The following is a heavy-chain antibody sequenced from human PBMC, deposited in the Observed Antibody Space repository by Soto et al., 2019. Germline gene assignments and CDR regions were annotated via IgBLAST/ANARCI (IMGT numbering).Heavy chain of an antibody. J-gene: IGHJ4*02. CDR2: IVVGSGNT. D-gene: IGHD3-22*01. Sequence: AASVKVSCKASGFTFTSSAMQWVRQARGQRLEWIGWIVVGSGNTNYSQKFQERVTITRDTSTSTAYMELSSLRSEDTVVYYCALNYYDSSGFDYWGQVTLVTVSS. CDR3: ALNYYDSSGFDY. V-gene: IGHV1-58*02. CDR1: GFTFTSSA.